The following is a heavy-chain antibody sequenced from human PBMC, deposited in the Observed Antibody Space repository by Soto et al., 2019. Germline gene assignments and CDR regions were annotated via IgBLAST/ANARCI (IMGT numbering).Heavy chain of an antibody. CDR3: AKNGQPPYYYYGLDV. CDR1: GYIFTNYY. J-gene: IGHJ6*02. V-gene: IGHV1-46*01. CDR2: INAGGGDT. D-gene: IGHD2-8*01. Sequence: ASVKVSCKASGYIFTNYYMHWVRQAPGQGLEWMGTINAGGGDTTYAQRFQGRVSMTRDTSTTTAYMELRTLTSDDTAVYYCAKNGQPPYYYYGLDVWGQGTTVTVSS.